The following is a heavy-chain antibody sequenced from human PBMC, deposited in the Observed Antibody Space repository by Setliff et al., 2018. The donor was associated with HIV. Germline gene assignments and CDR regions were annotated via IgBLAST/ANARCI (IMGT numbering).Heavy chain of an antibody. CDR2: IYSDGST. V-gene: IGHV4-4*07. CDR1: GGSISFYY. J-gene: IGHJ4*02. D-gene: IGHD1-26*01. Sequence: PSETLSLTCSISGGSISFYYWNWIRQPAGKGLEWIGRIYSDGSTNYNPSLKSRVTMSVDTSKNQFSLQLTSVTAADTAVYYCARHRDGGTYPLDYWGQGTLVTVSS. CDR3: ARHRDGGTYPLDY.